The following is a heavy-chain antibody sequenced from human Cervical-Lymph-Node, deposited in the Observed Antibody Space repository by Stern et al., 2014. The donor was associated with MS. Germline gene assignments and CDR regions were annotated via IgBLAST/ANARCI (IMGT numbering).Heavy chain of an antibody. V-gene: IGHV1-69*06. J-gene: IGHJ6*01. CDR2: ITPIFGSA. Sequence: QVPLVQSGAEVKKPGSSVKVSCKASGDTFTDYAISWVRPAPGQGPAWMGGITPIFGSADYAQKFQGRLTITADRSTSTAYMDLSSLTSEDTAVYYCAREVGSLAMDVWGQGTTVIVSS. CDR3: AREVGSLAMDV. CDR1: GDTFTDYA. D-gene: IGHD1-1*01.